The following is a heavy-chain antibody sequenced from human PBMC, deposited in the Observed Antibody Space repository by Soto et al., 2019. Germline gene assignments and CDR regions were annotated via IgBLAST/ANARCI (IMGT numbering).Heavy chain of an antibody. D-gene: IGHD3-22*01. V-gene: IGHV3-48*01. CDR2: ISSSSSTI. Sequence: PGGSLRLSCAASGFTFSSYSMNWVRQAPGKGLEWVSYISSSSSTIYYADSVKGRFTISRDNAKNTLYLQMNSLRAEDTAVYYCAKDGRYYDSSGPVFDYWGQGTLVTVSS. CDR1: GFTFSSYS. CDR3: AKDGRYYDSSGPVFDY. J-gene: IGHJ4*02.